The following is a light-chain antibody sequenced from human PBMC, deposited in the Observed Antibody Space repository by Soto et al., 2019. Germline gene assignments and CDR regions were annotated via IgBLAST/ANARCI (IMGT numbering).Light chain of an antibody. CDR3: QQYNKWPIT. CDR2: DAY. V-gene: IGKV3D-15*01. J-gene: IGKJ5*01. CDR1: QSFRGL. Sequence: EVLLTQSPVTLSLSPGERATLSCRASQSFRGLLAWYQQKPGQAPRLLIYDAYNRATGIPPRFSGGGSGTEFTLTISSLQSEDSAFYYCQQYNKWPITFGQGTRLEIK.